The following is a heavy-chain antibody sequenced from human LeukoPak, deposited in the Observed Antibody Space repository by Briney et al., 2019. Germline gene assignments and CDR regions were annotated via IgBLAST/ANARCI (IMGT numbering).Heavy chain of an antibody. D-gene: IGHD1-7*01. J-gene: IGHJ4*02. V-gene: IGHV4-39*07. CDR2: IYYSGST. CDR1: GGSISSSSYY. CDR3: ASGLNWNYAFDY. Sequence: SETLSLTCTVSGGSISSSSYYWGWIRQPPGKGLEWIGNIYYSGSTYYNPSLKSRVTISVDTSKNQFSLKLSSVTAADTAVYYCASGLNWNYAFDYWGQGTLVTVSS.